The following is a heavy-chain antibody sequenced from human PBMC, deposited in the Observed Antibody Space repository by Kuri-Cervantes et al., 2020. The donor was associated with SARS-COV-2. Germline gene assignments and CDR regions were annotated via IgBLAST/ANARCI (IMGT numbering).Heavy chain of an antibody. Sequence: ASVKDSCKGTGYSFISYRIRWVRQLPGKDLEWMGIIYPGDSDTRYSPSFQGQVTIPDDKSISTPYLQWSSLKASDTAMYYCARLVDNVVVPAAQRGWFDPWGQGTLVTVSS. CDR3: ARLVDNVVVPAAQRGWFDP. D-gene: IGHD2-2*01. V-gene: IGHV5-51*01. CDR1: GYSFISYR. CDR2: IYPGDSDT. J-gene: IGHJ5*02.